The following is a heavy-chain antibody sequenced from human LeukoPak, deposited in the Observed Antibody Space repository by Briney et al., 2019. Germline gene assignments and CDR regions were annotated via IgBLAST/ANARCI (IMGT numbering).Heavy chain of an antibody. D-gene: IGHD6-19*01. V-gene: IGHV1-46*01. CDR3: ARFAVHRRLAVAGQFGLDY. J-gene: IGHJ4*02. Sequence: ASVKVSCKASGYIFTSYYIHWVRQAPGQGLEWMGIINPSGGNTNYAQKFQGSVTMTRDTSTSTVYMELSSLRSGDTAVYYCARFAVHRRLAVAGQFGLDYWGQGTLVTVSS. CDR1: GYIFTSYY. CDR2: INPSGGNT.